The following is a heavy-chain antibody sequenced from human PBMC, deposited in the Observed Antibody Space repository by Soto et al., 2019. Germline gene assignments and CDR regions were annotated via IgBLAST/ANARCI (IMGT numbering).Heavy chain of an antibody. V-gene: IGHV3-13*01. CDR1: GFAFSSCD. CDR2: IGTAGDT. CDR3: ARSGYGSGSGAFDI. D-gene: IGHD3-10*01. J-gene: IGHJ3*02. Sequence: XXSLILSCAACGFAFSSCDVHWVLQATGKGLEWVSAIGTAGDTYYPGSVKGRFTISRENAKNSLYLQMNSLRDGDTAVYYCARSGYGSGSGAFDIWGQGTMVTVSS.